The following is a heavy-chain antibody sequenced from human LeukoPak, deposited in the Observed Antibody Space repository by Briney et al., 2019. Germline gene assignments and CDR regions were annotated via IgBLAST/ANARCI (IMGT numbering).Heavy chain of an antibody. Sequence: GGSLRLSCAASGFTFSSYWMHRVRQAPGKGLVWVSRINSDGSSTSYADSVKGRFTISRDNAKNTLYLQMNSLRAEDTAVYYCARDLEVYSGYELYYFDYWGQGTLVTVSS. CDR2: INSDGSST. CDR3: ARDLEVYSGYELYYFDY. V-gene: IGHV3-74*01. CDR1: GFTFSSYW. J-gene: IGHJ4*02. D-gene: IGHD5-12*01.